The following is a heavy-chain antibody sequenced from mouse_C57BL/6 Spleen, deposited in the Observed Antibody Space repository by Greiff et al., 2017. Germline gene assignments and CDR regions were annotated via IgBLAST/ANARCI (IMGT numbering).Heavy chain of an antibody. CDR1: GFTFSSYG. D-gene: IGHD4-1*01. CDR3: ARWDAFDY. J-gene: IGHJ2*01. Sequence: DVQLQESGGDLVKPGGSLKLSCAASGFTFSSYGMSWVRQTPDKRLEWVATISSGGSYTYYPDSVKGRFTISRDNAKNTLYLQMSSLKSEDTAMYYCARWDAFDYWGQGTTLTVSS. CDR2: ISSGGSYT. V-gene: IGHV5-6*01.